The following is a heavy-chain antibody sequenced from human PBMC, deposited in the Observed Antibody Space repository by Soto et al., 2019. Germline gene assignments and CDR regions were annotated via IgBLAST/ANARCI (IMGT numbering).Heavy chain of an antibody. J-gene: IGHJ6*02. CDR3: ASPSTVTIEYYYGMDV. CDR1: GGTFSSYA. Sequence: QVQLVQSGAEVKKPGSSVKVSCKASGGTFSSYAISWVRQAPGQGLEWMGGIIPIFGTANYAQKFQGRVTITADESTSPAYMELSSRRSEDTAVYYCASPSTVTIEYYYGMDVWGQGTTVTVSS. CDR2: IIPIFGTA. V-gene: IGHV1-69*12. D-gene: IGHD4-17*01.